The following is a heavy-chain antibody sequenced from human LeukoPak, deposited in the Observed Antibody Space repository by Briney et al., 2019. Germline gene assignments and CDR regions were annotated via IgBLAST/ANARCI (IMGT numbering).Heavy chain of an antibody. Sequence: GGSLRLSCAASGFTFSSYGMHWVRQAPGKGLEWVAVISYDGSNKYYADSVKGRFTISRDNSKNTLYLQMNSLRAEDTAVYYCANDGYSGSYYYYYGMDVWGQGTTVTVSS. J-gene: IGHJ6*02. CDR2: ISYDGSNK. CDR3: ANDGYSGSYYYYYGMDV. CDR1: GFTFSSYG. D-gene: IGHD1-26*01. V-gene: IGHV3-30*18.